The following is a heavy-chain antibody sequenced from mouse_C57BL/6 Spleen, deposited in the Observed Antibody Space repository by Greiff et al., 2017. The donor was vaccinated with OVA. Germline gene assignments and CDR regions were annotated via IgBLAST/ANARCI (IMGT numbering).Heavy chain of an antibody. D-gene: IGHD1-1*01. CDR1: GFTFTDYY. Sequence: EVMLVESGGGLVQPGGSLSLSCAASGFTFTDYYMSWVRQPPGKALEWLGFIRNKANGYTTEYSASVKGRFTISRDNSQSILYLQMNALRAEDSATYDCARSGPYYLYFDYWGQGTTLTVSS. CDR2: IRNKANGYTT. J-gene: IGHJ2*01. V-gene: IGHV7-3*01. CDR3: ARSGPYYLYFDY.